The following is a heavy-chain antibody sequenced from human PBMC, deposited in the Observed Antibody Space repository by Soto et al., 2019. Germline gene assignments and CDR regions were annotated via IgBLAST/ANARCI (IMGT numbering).Heavy chain of an antibody. D-gene: IGHD6-6*01. V-gene: IGHV3-21*01. Sequence: ESGGGLVKPGGSLRLSCAASGFTFSSYSMNWVRQAPGKGLEWVSSISSSSSYIYYADSVKGRFTISRDNAKNSLYLQMNSLRAEDTAVYYCARDATLEYSSAEVNAFDIWGQGTMVTVSS. J-gene: IGHJ3*02. CDR3: ARDATLEYSSAEVNAFDI. CDR1: GFTFSSYS. CDR2: ISSSSSYI.